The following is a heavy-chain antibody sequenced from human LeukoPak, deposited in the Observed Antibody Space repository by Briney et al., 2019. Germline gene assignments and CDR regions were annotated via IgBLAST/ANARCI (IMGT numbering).Heavy chain of an antibody. CDR3: AHSRSSTSWLAFYGMDV. CDR1: GFSLSTSGVG. D-gene: IGHD2-2*01. J-gene: IGHJ6*02. Sequence: SGPTLVKPTQTLTLTCTFSGFSLSTSGVGVGWIRQPPGKALEWLALIYWDDDKRYSPSLKSRLTITKDTSKNQVVLTMTNMDPVDTAAYYCAHSRSSTSWLAFYGMDVWGQGTTVTVSS. V-gene: IGHV2-5*02. CDR2: IYWDDDK.